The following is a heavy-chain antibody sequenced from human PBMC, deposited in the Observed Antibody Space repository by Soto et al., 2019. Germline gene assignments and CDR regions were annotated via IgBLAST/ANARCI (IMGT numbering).Heavy chain of an antibody. CDR2: ISSNGGTT. D-gene: IGHD1-7*01. CDR1: GFTFSSYD. V-gene: IGHV3-64*01. Sequence: ESVGGMVPPGGSLRLSCVASGFTFSSYDMHWVRQAPGKGLEYVSSISSNGGTTYYGNSVKGRFTISRDNSKNTLYLQMGSLRAEDMAVYYCVRRVSGNYDYWGQGTLVTVSS. CDR3: VRRVSGNYDY. J-gene: IGHJ4*02.